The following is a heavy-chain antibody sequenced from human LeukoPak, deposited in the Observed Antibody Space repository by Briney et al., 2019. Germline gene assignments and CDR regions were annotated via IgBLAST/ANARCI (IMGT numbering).Heavy chain of an antibody. CDR3: ARVWQDYSGVDY. CDR1: GFTVSDNF. D-gene: IGHD2-21*01. V-gene: IGHV3-53*01. Sequence: GGSLRLSCAASGFTVSDNFMTWVRQAPGKGLEWVSSIYSAGATHYAESVKGRFTISRDNSKNTLYLQMNSLRAEDMAVYYCARVWQDYSGVDYWGQGALVTVPS. CDR2: IYSAGAT. J-gene: IGHJ4*02.